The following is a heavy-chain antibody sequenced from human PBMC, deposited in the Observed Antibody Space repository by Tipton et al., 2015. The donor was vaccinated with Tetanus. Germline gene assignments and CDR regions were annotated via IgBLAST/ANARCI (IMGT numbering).Heavy chain of an antibody. CDR3: ARANYDFPKKGPFDS. CDR2: IFHTGGA. Sequence: TLSLTCTVSGGSVNSDDYYWTWIRQHPGKGLDWIGYIFHTGGADYNPSLKSRATISIDTSKNQFSLKLSSVTAADTAVYYCARANYDFPKKGPFDSWGQGTLVIVSS. V-gene: IGHV4-31*03. J-gene: IGHJ4*02. D-gene: IGHD3-3*01. CDR1: GGSVNSDDYY.